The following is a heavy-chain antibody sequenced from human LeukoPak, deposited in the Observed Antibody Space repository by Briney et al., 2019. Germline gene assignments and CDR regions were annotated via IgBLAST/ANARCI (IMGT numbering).Heavy chain of an antibody. CDR1: GFTVSSNS. Sequence: GGSLRLSCTVSGFTVSSNSMSWVRQAPGKGLEWVSFIYSGGNTHYSDSVKGRFTISRDNYRNMVFLQMKSLRAEDTAVYYCAVSVRFERVWHFFNNWGQGTLVTVSS. J-gene: IGHJ4*02. D-gene: IGHD3-9*01. V-gene: IGHV3-53*01. CDR3: AVSVRFERVWHFFNN. CDR2: IYSGGNT.